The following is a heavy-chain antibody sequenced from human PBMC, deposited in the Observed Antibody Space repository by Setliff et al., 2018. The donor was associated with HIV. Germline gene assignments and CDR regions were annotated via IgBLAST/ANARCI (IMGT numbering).Heavy chain of an antibody. CDR2: INAGNGDT. CDR1: GYTFTNYA. V-gene: IGHV1-3*01. D-gene: IGHD1-26*01. J-gene: IGHJ6*02. CDR3: ARDELYYGMDV. Sequence: ASVKVSCKASGYTFTNYAMHWVRQAPGQRLEWMGWINAGNGDTKYSQKLQGRVTMTTDTSTSTAYMELRSLRSDDTAVYYCARDELYYGMDVWGQGTTVTVSS.